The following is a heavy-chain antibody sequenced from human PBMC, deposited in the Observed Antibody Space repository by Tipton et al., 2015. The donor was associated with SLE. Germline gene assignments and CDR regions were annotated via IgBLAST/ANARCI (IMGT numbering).Heavy chain of an antibody. V-gene: IGHV3-74*01. CDR1: GFTFSSYW. D-gene: IGHD5-18*01. J-gene: IGHJ4*02. CDR2: IKSDGSTT. CDR3: ARDRGYSSGLLSQGSDY. Sequence: GSLRLSCAASGFTFSSYWMHWVRQAPGKGLVWVAGIKSDGSTTSYADSGKGRFTISRDNAKNTLYLQMNSLRAEESAVYYCARDRGYSSGLLSQGSDYWGQGTLVTVSS.